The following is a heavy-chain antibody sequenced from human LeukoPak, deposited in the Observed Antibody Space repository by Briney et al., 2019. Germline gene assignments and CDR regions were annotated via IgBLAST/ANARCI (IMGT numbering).Heavy chain of an antibody. CDR3: AKDTRCGGDCYSVGNY. CDR1: GFTLSSYG. Sequence: QPGGSLRLSCAASGFTLSSYGMHWVRQAPGKGLEWAAVISYDGSNKYYTDSVKGRFTISRDNSKNTLYLQLNSLKPEDTAVYYCAKDTRCGGDCYSVGNYWGQGTLVTVSS. V-gene: IGHV3-30*18. D-gene: IGHD2-21*02. J-gene: IGHJ4*02. CDR2: ISYDGSNK.